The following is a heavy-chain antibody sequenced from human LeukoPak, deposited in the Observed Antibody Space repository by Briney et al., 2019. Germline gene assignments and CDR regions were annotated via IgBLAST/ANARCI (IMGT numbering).Heavy chain of an antibody. D-gene: IGHD3-10*01. CDR1: GGTFSSYA. CDR2: IIPIFGTA. J-gene: IGHJ4*02. V-gene: IGHV1-69*06. Sequence: GASVKVSCKASGGTFSSYAISWVRQAPGQALEWMGGIIPIFGTANYVQKFQGRVTITADKSTSTAYMELSSLRSEDTAVYYCASWHHYGSGSYFAYWGQGTLVTVSS. CDR3: ASWHHYGSGSYFAY.